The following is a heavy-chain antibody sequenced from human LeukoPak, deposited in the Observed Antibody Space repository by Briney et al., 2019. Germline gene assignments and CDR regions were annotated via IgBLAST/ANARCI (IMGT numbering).Heavy chain of an antibody. V-gene: IGHV4-39*07. Sequence: SGTLSLTCTVSGGSISSSSYYWGWIRQPPGKGLEWIGSIYYSGSTYYNPSLKSRVTISVDTSKNQFSLKLSSVTAADTAVYYCARDKNYYDSSGYYYYYYYMDVWGKGTTVTVSS. D-gene: IGHD3-22*01. CDR3: ARDKNYYDSSGYYYYYYYMDV. CDR1: GGSISSSSYY. J-gene: IGHJ6*03. CDR2: IYYSGST.